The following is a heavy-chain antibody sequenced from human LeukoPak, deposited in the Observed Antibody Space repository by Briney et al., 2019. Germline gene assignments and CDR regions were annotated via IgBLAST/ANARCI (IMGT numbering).Heavy chain of an antibody. Sequence: GGSLRLSCAASGFSFSDYLMSWVRQAPGKGLEWVSYIGPSGTTLYYADSVKGQFTISRDDAKNSLYLQLSSLRAEDTAVYYCARASYNWNWGQGTLVTVSS. D-gene: IGHD1-20*01. CDR1: GFSFSDYL. V-gene: IGHV3-11*01. J-gene: IGHJ4*02. CDR2: IGPSGTTL. CDR3: ARASYNWN.